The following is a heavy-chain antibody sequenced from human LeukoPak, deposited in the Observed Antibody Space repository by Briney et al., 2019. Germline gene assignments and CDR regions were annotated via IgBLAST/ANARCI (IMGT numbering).Heavy chain of an antibody. J-gene: IGHJ3*02. CDR3: ARLTGDNAFDI. D-gene: IGHD7-27*01. Sequence: ASVKVPCKASGGTFSSYAISWVRQAPGQGLEWMGWISAYNGNTNYAQKLQGRVTMTTDTSTSTAYMELRSLRSDDTAVYYCARLTGDNAFDIWGQGTMVTVSS. CDR2: ISAYNGNT. CDR1: GGTFSSYA. V-gene: IGHV1-18*01.